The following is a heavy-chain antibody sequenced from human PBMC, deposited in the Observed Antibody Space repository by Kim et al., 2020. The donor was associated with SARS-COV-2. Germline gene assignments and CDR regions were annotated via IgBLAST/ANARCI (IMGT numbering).Heavy chain of an antibody. J-gene: IGHJ4*02. V-gene: IGHV5-10-1*01. Sequence: YYAPTFQGHVTISVDRSISKAYLQWSSLKASDSAMYYCARLEGGIVTPLDFWGQGTLVTVSS. CDR3: ARLEGGIVTPLDF. D-gene: IGHD2-21*01.